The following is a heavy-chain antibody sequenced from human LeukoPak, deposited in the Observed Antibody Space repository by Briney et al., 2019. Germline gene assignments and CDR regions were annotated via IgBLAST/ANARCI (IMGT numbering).Heavy chain of an antibody. CDR1: GFTFDDYA. CDR3: AKEGDYYGSGSYGY. Sequence: GGSLRLSCAASGFTFDDYAMHWVRQAPGKGLEWVSLISGDGGSTYHADSVKGRFTISRDNSENSLYLQMNSLRTEDTALYYCAKEGDYYGSGSYGYWGQGTLVTVSS. CDR2: ISGDGGST. J-gene: IGHJ4*02. D-gene: IGHD3-10*01. V-gene: IGHV3-43*02.